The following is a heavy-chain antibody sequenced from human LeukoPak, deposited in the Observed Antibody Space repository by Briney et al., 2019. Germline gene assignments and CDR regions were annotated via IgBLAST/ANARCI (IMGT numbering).Heavy chain of an antibody. CDR1: GGSISSYY. D-gene: IGHD3-3*01. V-gene: IGHV4-4*07. J-gene: IGHJ3*02. CDR2: IYTSGST. CDR3: ARDLDFLEWLSNLDAFDI. Sequence: SETLSLTCTVSGGSISSYYWSWIRQPAGKGLEWIGRIYTSGSTNYNPSLKSRVTMSVDTSKNQFSLKLSSVTAADTAVYYCARDLDFLEWLSNLDAFDIWGQGTMVTVSS.